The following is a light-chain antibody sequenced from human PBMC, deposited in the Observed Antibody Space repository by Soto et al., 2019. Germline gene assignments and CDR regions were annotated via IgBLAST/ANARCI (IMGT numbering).Light chain of an antibody. CDR2: SSD. V-gene: IGLV1-44*01. CDR1: SSNIARRS. J-gene: IGLJ3*02. CDR3: LVYGRGGTLM. Sequence: QSVLTQPPSASATPGQRVTISCSGSSSNIARRSVYWYQQLPGTAPKLLMYSSDLRPSGVPDRFSGSKSGTTASLTISGLQPEDDADYYCLVYGRGGTLMFGGGTKLTVL.